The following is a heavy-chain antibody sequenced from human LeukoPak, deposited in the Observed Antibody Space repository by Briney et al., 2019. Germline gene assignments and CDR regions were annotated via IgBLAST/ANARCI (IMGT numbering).Heavy chain of an antibody. CDR1: GYTFTGYY. D-gene: IGHD2-8*02. CDR3: ARCRLVVNYYYYMDV. V-gene: IGHV1-69*05. CDR2: IIPIFGTA. Sequence: ASVKVSCKASGYTFTGYYMHWVRQAPGQGLEWMGGIIPIFGTANYAQKFQGRVTITTDESTSTAYMELSSLRSEDTAVYYCARCRLVVNYYYYMDVWGKGTTVTVSS. J-gene: IGHJ6*03.